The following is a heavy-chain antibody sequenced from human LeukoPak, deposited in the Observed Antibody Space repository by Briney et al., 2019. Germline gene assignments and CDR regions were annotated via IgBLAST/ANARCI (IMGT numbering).Heavy chain of an antibody. CDR3: ARDFSGYGGVGFDVFDI. J-gene: IGHJ3*02. D-gene: IGHD3-16*01. V-gene: IGHV3-33*01. CDR2: IWYDGSNK. CDR1: GFTFKSYG. Sequence: GGSLRLSCAASGFTFKSYGMPWVRQAPGKGLEWVAIIWYDGSNKYYRDSVKGRFTISRDNPKNTLYLKMTSLRAEDTAVYYCARDFSGYGGVGFDVFDIWGQGTMVTVSS.